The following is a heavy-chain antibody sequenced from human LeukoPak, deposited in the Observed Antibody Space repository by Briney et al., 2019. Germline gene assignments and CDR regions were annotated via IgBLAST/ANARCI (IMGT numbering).Heavy chain of an antibody. Sequence: SETLSLTCTVSGGSISSYYWSWIRQPPGKGLEWIGYIYYSGSTNYNPSLKSRVTISVDTSKNQFSLKLSSVTAADTAVYYCARGVGYYDSSGYYGEYFQHWGQGTLVTVSS. J-gene: IGHJ1*01. CDR3: ARGVGYYDSSGYYGEYFQH. D-gene: IGHD3-22*01. V-gene: IGHV4-59*01. CDR1: GGSISSYY. CDR2: IYYSGST.